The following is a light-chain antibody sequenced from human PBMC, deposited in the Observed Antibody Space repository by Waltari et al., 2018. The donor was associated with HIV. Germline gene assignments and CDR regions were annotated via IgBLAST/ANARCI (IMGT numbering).Light chain of an antibody. Sequence: QSALTQSPSASGSPGQSVNISCTGANGDISDYNYVSWYQQPSDRPPKLIICEVTKRPSGVPDRFSGSKSGNTASLFVSGLQPEDEATYFCSSFAGTHKLFGGGTKLTVL. CDR1: NGDISDYNY. CDR2: EVT. J-gene: IGLJ2*01. CDR3: SSFAGTHKL. V-gene: IGLV2-8*01.